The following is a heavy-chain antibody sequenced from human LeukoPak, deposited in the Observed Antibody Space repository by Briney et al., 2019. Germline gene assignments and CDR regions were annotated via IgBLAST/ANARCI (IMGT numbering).Heavy chain of an antibody. CDR1: GFTFSSYS. D-gene: IGHD3-22*01. CDR3: ARDRSYYDSSGYYPGWDAFDI. CDR2: ISSSSSYI. V-gene: IGHV3-21*01. J-gene: IGHJ3*02. Sequence: GGSLRLSCAASGFTFSSYSMNWVRQAPGKGLEWVSSISSSSSYIYYADSVKGRFAISRDNAKNSRYLQMNSLRAEDTAVYYCARDRSYYDSSGYYPGWDAFDIWGQGTMVTVSS.